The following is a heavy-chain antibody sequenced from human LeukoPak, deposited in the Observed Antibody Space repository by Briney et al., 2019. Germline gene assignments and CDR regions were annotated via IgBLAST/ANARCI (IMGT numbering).Heavy chain of an antibody. CDR3: ARGGYYDILTGYPHPFDY. D-gene: IGHD3-9*01. J-gene: IGHJ4*02. CDR1: GGTFGSYA. Sequence: SVKVSCKASGGTFGSYAISWVRQAPGQGLEWMGGIIPIFGTANYAQKFQGRVTITADESTSTAYMELSSLRSEDTAVYYCARGGYYDILTGYPHPFDYWGQGTLVTVSS. V-gene: IGHV1-69*13. CDR2: IIPIFGTA.